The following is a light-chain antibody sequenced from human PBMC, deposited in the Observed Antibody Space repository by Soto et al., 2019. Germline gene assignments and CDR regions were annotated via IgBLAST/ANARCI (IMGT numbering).Light chain of an antibody. CDR3: QQYNNWPPLT. CDR2: GAS. J-gene: IGKJ4*01. CDR1: QSVSSN. Sequence: EIVMTQSPATLSVSAGERVTLSCRASQSVSSNLAWSQQKPGQAPRLLIYGASTRATGIPARFSGSGSGTDVTLTISSLQSEDLAVYYCQQYNNWPPLTFGGGTKVEIK. V-gene: IGKV3D-15*01.